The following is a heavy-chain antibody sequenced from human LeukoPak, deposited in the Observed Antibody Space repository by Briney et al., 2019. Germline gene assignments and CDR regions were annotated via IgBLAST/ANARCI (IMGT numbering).Heavy chain of an antibody. CDR1: GYTFTSYD. Sequence: ASVKVSCKASGYTFTSYDINWVRQATGQGPEWMGWMNPNSGNTGYAQKFQGRVTMTRNTSISTAYMELSSLSSEDTAVYYCATSLTPSGWYRSLTPYYYYYMDVWGKGTTVTVSS. V-gene: IGHV1-8*01. D-gene: IGHD6-19*01. CDR3: ATSLTPSGWYRSLTPYYYYYMDV. CDR2: MNPNSGNT. J-gene: IGHJ6*03.